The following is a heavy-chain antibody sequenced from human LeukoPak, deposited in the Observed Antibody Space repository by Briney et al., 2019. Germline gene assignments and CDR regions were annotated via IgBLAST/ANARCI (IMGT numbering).Heavy chain of an antibody. CDR3: ANLQWLYYWWENGMDV. Sequence: QAGGSLRLSCAASGFAFSSYAMSWVRQAPGKGLEWVSAISGSGGSTYYADSVKGRFTISRDNSKNTLYLQMNSLRAEDTAVYYCANLQWLYYWWENGMDVWGQGTTVTVSS. D-gene: IGHD6-19*01. J-gene: IGHJ6*02. CDR2: ISGSGGST. V-gene: IGHV3-23*01. CDR1: GFAFSSYA.